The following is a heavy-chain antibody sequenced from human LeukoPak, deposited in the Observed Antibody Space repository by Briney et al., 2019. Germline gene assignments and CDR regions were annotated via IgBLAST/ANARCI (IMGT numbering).Heavy chain of an antibody. Sequence: SVKVSCKASGYTFTSYGISWVRQAPGQGREGMGWISAYNGNTNYAQKLQGRVTMTTDPSTSTAYMELRSLRSDDTAVYYCASQPYYYGSGGGRFDYWGQGTLVTVSS. CDR3: ASQPYYYGSGGGRFDY. CDR1: GYTFTSYG. J-gene: IGHJ4*02. D-gene: IGHD3-10*01. CDR2: ISAYNGNT. V-gene: IGHV1-18*04.